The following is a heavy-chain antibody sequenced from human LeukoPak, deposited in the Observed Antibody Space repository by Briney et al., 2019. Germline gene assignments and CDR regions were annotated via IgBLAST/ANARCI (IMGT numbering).Heavy chain of an antibody. CDR1: GGTFSSYA. V-gene: IGHV1-69*01. D-gene: IGHD6-13*01. Sequence: GSSVKVSCKASGGTFSSYAISWVRQAPGQGLEWRGGIIPIFGTANYAQKFQGRVTITADESTSTAYMELSSLRSEDTAVYYCARVRQQLVRDDAFDIWGQGTMVTVSS. CDR3: ARVRQQLVRDDAFDI. CDR2: IIPIFGTA. J-gene: IGHJ3*02.